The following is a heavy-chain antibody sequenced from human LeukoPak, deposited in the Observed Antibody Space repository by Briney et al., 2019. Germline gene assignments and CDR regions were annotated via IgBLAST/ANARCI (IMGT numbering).Heavy chain of an antibody. J-gene: IGHJ4*02. CDR1: GESLSGYY. Sequence: SETLSLTCEVYGESLSGYYWSWIRQSPGKGLGWIGETTRSGTIVYNPSLKSRSTISVEMSKNQVSLNLSSVTAADTAVYYCASTVVAATDPAVCYFDYWGQGTLVTVSS. V-gene: IGHV4-34*01. CDR3: ASTVVAATDPAVCYFDY. CDR2: TTRSGTI. D-gene: IGHD2-15*01.